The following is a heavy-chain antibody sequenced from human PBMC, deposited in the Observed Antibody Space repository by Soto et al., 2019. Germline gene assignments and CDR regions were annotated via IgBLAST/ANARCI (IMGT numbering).Heavy chain of an antibody. J-gene: IGHJ4*01. D-gene: IGHD1-1*01. CDR1: GYSFTTYW. V-gene: IGHV5-51*01. Sequence: GESFKISCHGSGYSFTTYWIGCVRQIPGKVLELMGIIYPGDSDTRYSPSFQGQVTISADKSFSPAYVQWSSLKASDTAMYYCARCHNYTGLDYWGDGTMVNESS. CDR3: ARCHNYTGLDY. CDR2: IYPGDSDT.